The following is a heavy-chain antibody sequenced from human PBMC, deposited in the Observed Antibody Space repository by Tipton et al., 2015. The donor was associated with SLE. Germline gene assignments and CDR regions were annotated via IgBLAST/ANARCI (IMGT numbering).Heavy chain of an antibody. V-gene: IGHV4-30-4*01. D-gene: IGHD3-16*01. J-gene: IGHJ5*02. CDR2: IYYSGST. Sequence: TLSLTCTVSGGSISSGDYYWSWIRQPPGKGLEWIGYIYYSGSTYYNPSLKSRVTISVDTSKNQFSLKLSSVTAADTAVYYCARVRRLGTVGYNWFDPWGQGTLVTVSS. CDR1: GGSISSGDYY. CDR3: ARVRRLGTVGYNWFDP.